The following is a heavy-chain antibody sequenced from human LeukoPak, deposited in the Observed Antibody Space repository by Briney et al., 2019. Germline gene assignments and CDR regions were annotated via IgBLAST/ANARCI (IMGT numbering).Heavy chain of an antibody. CDR1: GDSVTNYY. J-gene: IGHJ5*02. V-gene: IGHV4-59*08. CDR3: AKGAGPPWFDP. Sequence: SETLSLTCSVSGDSVTNYYWSWIRQPPGKGLEYIGYIFYRGNSNYSPSLKSRVTISIDTSRNQFSMNLNSVTAADTAVYYCAKGAGPPWFDPWGQGTLVTVSS. CDR2: IFYRGNS. D-gene: IGHD6-19*01.